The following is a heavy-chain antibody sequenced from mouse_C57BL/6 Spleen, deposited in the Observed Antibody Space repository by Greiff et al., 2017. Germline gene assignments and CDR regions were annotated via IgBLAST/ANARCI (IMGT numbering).Heavy chain of an antibody. CDR2: ISSGGSYT. CDR3: GIHMGLSAMGY. J-gene: IGHJ4*01. CDR1: GFTFSSYG. D-gene: IGHD3-3*01. Sequence: EVQLVESGGDLVKPGGSLKLSCAASGFTFSSYGMSWVRQTPDKRLEWVATISSGGSYTYYPDSLKGRFTITRDNAKNTLYLQMSSLKSEDTAMYYCGIHMGLSAMGYWGQGTSVTVAS. V-gene: IGHV5-6*01.